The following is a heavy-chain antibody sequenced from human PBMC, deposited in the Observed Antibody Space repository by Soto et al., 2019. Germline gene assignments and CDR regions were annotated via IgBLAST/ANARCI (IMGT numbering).Heavy chain of an antibody. D-gene: IGHD2-15*01. Sequence: QVQLVQSGAEVKKPGASVKVSCKASGYTFTSYDINWVRQATGQGLEWMGWMNPNSGNTGYAQKFQGRVTMTRNTSIITAYMELSSLRSEDTAVYYCARARRYCSGGSCYFRFDYWGQGTPVTVSS. CDR2: MNPNSGNT. V-gene: IGHV1-8*01. J-gene: IGHJ4*02. CDR1: GYTFTSYD. CDR3: ARARRYCSGGSCYFRFDY.